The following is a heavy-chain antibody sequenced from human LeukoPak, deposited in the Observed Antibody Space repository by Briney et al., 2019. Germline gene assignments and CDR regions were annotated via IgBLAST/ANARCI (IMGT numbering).Heavy chain of an antibody. CDR1: GGSFSGYY. Sequence: SETLYLTCAVYGGSFSGYYWSWIRQPPGKGLEWIGEINHSGSTNYNPSLKSRVTISVDTSKNQFSLKLSSVTAADTAVYYCARGDRDMITFGGVSPYFDYWGQGTLVTVSS. CDR3: ARGDRDMITFGGVSPYFDY. D-gene: IGHD3-16*01. CDR2: INHSGST. J-gene: IGHJ4*02. V-gene: IGHV4-34*01.